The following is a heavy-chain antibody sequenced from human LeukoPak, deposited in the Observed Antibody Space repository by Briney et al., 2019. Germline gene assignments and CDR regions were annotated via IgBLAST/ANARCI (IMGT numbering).Heavy chain of an antibody. CDR2: MNPNSGNT. CDR3: ARGVCGGSCRDDYYYYMDV. Sequence: GASVKVSCKASGYTFTSYDINWVRQATGQGLEWMGWMNPNSGNTGYAQKFQGRVIMTRNTSISTAYMELSSLRSEDTAVYYCARGVCGGSCRDDYYYYMDVWGKGTTVTVSS. CDR1: GYTFTSYD. V-gene: IGHV1-8*01. D-gene: IGHD2-15*01. J-gene: IGHJ6*03.